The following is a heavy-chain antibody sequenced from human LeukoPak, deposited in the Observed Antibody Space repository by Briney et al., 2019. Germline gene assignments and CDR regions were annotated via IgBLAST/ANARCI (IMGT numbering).Heavy chain of an antibody. V-gene: IGHV3-23*01. CDR1: GFTLSLYA. CDR2: ISGSGGST. J-gene: IGHJ4*02. D-gene: IGHD5-18*01. Sequence: GGSLRLSCAASGFTLSLYAMSWVRQAPGKGLEWASAISGSGGSTYYADSAKGRFTISRDNAKNTLYLQMNSLRADDTAVYYCAKGSGGGYSYAYFDYWGQGTLVTVSS. CDR3: AKGSGGGYSYAYFDY.